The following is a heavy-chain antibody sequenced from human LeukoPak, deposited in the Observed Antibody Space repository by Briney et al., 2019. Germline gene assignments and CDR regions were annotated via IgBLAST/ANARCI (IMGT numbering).Heavy chain of an antibody. V-gene: IGHV1-3*01. Sequence: ASVKVSCKASGYTFTSYAMHWVRQAPGQRLEWVGWINAGNGNTKYSQKFQGRVTITRDTSASTAYMELSSLRSEDTAVYYCARDLSYGQGWFDPWGQGTLVTVSS. D-gene: IGHD2-8*01. J-gene: IGHJ5*02. CDR1: GYTFTSYA. CDR3: ARDLSYGQGWFDP. CDR2: INAGNGNT.